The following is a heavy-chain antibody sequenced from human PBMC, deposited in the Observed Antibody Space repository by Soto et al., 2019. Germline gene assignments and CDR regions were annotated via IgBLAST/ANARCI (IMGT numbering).Heavy chain of an antibody. V-gene: IGHV1-8*01. J-gene: IGHJ4*02. CDR1: GYTFTSYD. Sequence: ASVKVSCKASGYTFTSYDINWVRQATGQGLEWMGWMNPNSGNTGYAQKFQGRVTMTRNTSISTAYMELSRLRSEETALYYCSRGRYDSSGYYYPDYWGQGTLVTVSS. CDR2: MNPNSGNT. D-gene: IGHD3-22*01. CDR3: SRGRYDSSGYYYPDY.